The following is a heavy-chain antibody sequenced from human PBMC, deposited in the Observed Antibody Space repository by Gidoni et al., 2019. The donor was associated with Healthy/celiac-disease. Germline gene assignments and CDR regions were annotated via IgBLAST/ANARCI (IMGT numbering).Heavy chain of an antibody. J-gene: IGHJ6*02. CDR2: INHSGST. V-gene: IGHV4-34*01. CDR3: ARGPDSYGYLGYYYYGMDV. CDR1: GGSFSGYY. Sequence: QVQLQQWGAGLLKPWETLSLTCAVYGGSFSGYYWSWIRQPPGKGLEWIGEINHSGSTNYNPSLKSRVTISVDTSKNQFSLKLSSVTAADTAVYYCARGPDSYGYLGYYYYGMDVWGQGTTVTVSS. D-gene: IGHD5-18*01.